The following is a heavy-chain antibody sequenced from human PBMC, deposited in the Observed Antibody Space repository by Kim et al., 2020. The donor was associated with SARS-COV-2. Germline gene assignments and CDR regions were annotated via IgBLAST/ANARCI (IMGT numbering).Heavy chain of an antibody. V-gene: IGHV4-59*02. Sequence: SETLSLTCTVSGASVSRFYWSWIRQPPGKGLEWIGYIHNNGGTNYNPSLKSRVSISLDTPRNQFFLRVNSGSAADTAVFYCGRDRDGDDSGNPW. CDR3: GRDRDGDDSGNP. CDR2: IHNNGGT. J-gene: IGHJ5*02. CDR1: GASVSRFY. D-gene: IGHD3-22*01.